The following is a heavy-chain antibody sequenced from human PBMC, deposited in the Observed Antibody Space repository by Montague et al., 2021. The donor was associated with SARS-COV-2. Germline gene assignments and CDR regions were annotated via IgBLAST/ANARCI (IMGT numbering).Heavy chain of an antibody. CDR1: GYRFSSDW. Sequence: QSGSEVKKPGESLKISCKGSGYRFSSDWIGWVRQMSGKGLEWMGXIYPGDSDTRYSPSFQGQVTISADKSITTAYLQWSSLKASDTAMYYCARRIHGTYYFDYWGQGTLVTVSS. J-gene: IGHJ4*02. V-gene: IGHV5-51*01. CDR3: ARRIHGTYYFDY. CDR2: IYPGDSDT. D-gene: IGHD1-14*01.